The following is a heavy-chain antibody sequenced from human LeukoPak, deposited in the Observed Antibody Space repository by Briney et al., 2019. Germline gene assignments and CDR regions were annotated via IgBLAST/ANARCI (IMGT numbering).Heavy chain of an antibody. Sequence: GESLKISCKGSGYSFTSYWIGWVRPMPGKGLEWMGIIYPGDSDTRYSPSFQGQVTISADKSISTAYLQWSSLKAPDTAMYYCARLPDYDILTFDPWGQGTLVTVSS. CDR3: ARLPDYDILTFDP. CDR2: IYPGDSDT. CDR1: GYSFTSYW. V-gene: IGHV5-51*01. J-gene: IGHJ5*02. D-gene: IGHD3-9*01.